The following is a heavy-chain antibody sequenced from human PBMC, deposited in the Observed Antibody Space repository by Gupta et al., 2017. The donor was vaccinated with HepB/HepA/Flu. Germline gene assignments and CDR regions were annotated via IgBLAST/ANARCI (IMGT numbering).Heavy chain of an antibody. D-gene: IGHD1-7*01. V-gene: IGHV1-69*04. CDR3: AREPMKSNGWTLNYFDP. CDR2: IIPIHDIT. J-gene: IGHJ5*02. Sequence: QVQLVQSGAELKKPGSSVKVSCKSSEGTFRTYALSWVRQAPGHGLEWMGRIIPIHDITNYAQKFQGRVTITAEKSTNTAYMELSSLRSEDTAVYYCAREPMKSNGWTLNYFDPWAQGTLVTVSS. CDR1: EGTFRTYA.